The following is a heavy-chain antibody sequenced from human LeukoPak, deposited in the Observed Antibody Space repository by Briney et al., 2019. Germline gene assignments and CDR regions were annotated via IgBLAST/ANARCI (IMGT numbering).Heavy chain of an antibody. CDR1: GYTFTGYY. V-gene: IGHV1-2*04. J-gene: IGHJ3*02. CDR3: ARDRYSSSWHAFDI. D-gene: IGHD6-13*01. Sequence: ASVKVSCKASGYTFTGYYMHWVRQAPGQGLEWMGWINPNSGGTNYAQKFQGWVTMTRDTSISTAYMELSRLRSDDTAVYYCARDRYSSSWHAFDIWGQGTMVTVSS. CDR2: INPNSGGT.